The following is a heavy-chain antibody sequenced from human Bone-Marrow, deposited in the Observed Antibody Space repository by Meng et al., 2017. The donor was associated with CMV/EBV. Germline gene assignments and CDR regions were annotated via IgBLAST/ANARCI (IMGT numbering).Heavy chain of an antibody. D-gene: IGHD3-10*01. CDR3: ARDVLLWFGESPPQNYGMDV. CDR1: GYTFTGYY. CDR2: INPNSGGT. Sequence: ASVKVSCKASGYTFTGYYMYWVRQAPGQGLEWMGWINPNSGGTNYAQKFQGRVTMTRDTSISTAYMELSSLRSDDTAVYYCARDVLLWFGESPPQNYGMDVWGQGTTVTVSS. J-gene: IGHJ6*02. V-gene: IGHV1-2*02.